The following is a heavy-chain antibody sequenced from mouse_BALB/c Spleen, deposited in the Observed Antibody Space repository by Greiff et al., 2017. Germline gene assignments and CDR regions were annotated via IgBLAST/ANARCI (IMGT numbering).Heavy chain of an antibody. CDR3: ARREEYYFDY. CDR2: ISSGGSYT. Sequence: EVQGVESGGGLVKPGGSLKLSCAASGFTFSSYAMSWVRQTPEKRLEWVATISSGGSYTYYPDSVKGRFTISRDNAKNTLYLQMSSLRSEDTAMYYCARREEYYFDYWGQGTTLTVSS. CDR1: GFTFSSYA. J-gene: IGHJ2*01. V-gene: IGHV5-9-3*01.